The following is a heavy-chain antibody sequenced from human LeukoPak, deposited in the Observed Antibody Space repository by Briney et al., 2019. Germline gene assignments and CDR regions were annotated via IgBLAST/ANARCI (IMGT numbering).Heavy chain of an antibody. D-gene: IGHD6-6*01. CDR3: AKDYRSSWYFDY. CDR1: GFTFSSYA. CDR2: ISGSGGTT. V-gene: IGHV3-23*01. J-gene: IGHJ4*02. Sequence: GGSLRLSCAASGFTFSSYAMSWVRQAPEKGLEWVSAISGSGGTTYYADSVKGRFTTSRDNSKNTLYLQMNTLRAEDTAVYYCAKDYRSSWYFDYWGQGTLVTVSS.